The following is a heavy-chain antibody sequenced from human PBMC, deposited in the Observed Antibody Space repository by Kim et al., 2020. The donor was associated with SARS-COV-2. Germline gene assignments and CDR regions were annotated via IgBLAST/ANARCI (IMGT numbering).Heavy chain of an antibody. V-gene: IGHV3-48*02. D-gene: IGHD1-26*01. CDR2: ISSSSGTL. J-gene: IGHJ4*02. CDR1: GFTFTSYG. CDR3: ARRESGSYYGVAY. Sequence: GGSLRLSCAASGFTFTSYGMNWVRQAPGKGLEWVSYISSSSGTLHYADSVKGRFTISRDNAKNSLYLQMNSLRDEDTAVYYCARRESGSYYGVAYWGQGTLVTVSS.